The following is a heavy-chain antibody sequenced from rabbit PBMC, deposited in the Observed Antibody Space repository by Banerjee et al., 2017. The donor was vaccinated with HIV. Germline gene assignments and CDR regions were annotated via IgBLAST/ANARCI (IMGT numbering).Heavy chain of an antibody. V-gene: IGHV1S45*01. Sequence: QQQLVESGGGLVKPGGTLTLTCKASGIDFSSSYWICWVRQAPGKGLEWIACISTSSGTTYYASWAKGRFTISKTSSTTVTLQMTSLTAADPATYFCARNERGYGYGSNLWGPGTLVTVS. CDR2: ISTSSGTT. CDR1: GIDFSSSYW. CDR3: ARNERGYGYGSNL. D-gene: IGHD6-1*01. J-gene: IGHJ6*01.